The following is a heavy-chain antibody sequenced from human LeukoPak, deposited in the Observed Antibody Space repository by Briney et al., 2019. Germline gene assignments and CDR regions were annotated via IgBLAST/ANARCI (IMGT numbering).Heavy chain of an antibody. V-gene: IGHV4-59*01. CDR2: IYYSGST. D-gene: IGHD3-10*01. CDR1: GGSISNYY. Sequence: PSETLSLTCTVSGGSISNYYWSWIRQPPGKGLEWIGYIYYSGSTNYNPSLKSRVTISVDTSKNHFSLKLSSVTAADTAVYYCARRYQRSTYYYGSGSRTGSLNWFDPWGQGTLVTVSS. J-gene: IGHJ5*02. CDR3: ARRYQRSTYYYGSGSRTGSLNWFDP.